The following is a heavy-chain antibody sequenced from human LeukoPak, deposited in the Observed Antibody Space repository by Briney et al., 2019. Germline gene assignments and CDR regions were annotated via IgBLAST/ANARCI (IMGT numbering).Heavy chain of an antibody. CDR2: ISSSSSYI. J-gene: IGHJ6*02. V-gene: IGHV3-21*04. CDR1: GFTFSSYS. D-gene: IGHD2-2*01. Sequence: GGSLRLSCAASGFTFSSYSMNWVRQAPGKGLEWVSSISSSSSYIYYADSVKGRFTISRDNAKNSLYLQMNSLRAEDTAVYYCAKGVDIVVVPAAMDYGMDVWGQGTTVTVSS. CDR3: AKGVDIVVVPAAMDYGMDV.